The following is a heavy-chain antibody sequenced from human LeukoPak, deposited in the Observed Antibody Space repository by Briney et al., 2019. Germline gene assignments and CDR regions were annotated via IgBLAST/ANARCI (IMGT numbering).Heavy chain of an antibody. J-gene: IGHJ5*02. CDR1: GDSVSSNSAA. D-gene: IGHD3-10*01. V-gene: IGHV6-1*01. Sequence: SQTLSLTCAISGDSVSSNSAAWNWIRQSPSRGLEWLGRTYYRSKWYNDYAVSVKSRITINPDTSKNQFSLQLNSVTPEDTAVYYCARDLWDGDYGSGGVDWFDPWGQGTLVTVSS. CDR3: ARDLWDGDYGSGGVDWFDP. CDR2: TYYRSKWYN.